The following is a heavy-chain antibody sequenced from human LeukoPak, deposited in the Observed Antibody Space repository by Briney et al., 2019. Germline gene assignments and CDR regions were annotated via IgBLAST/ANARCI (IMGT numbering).Heavy chain of an antibody. CDR2: IYTGDSDT. CDR1: GYSFTSYC. V-gene: IGHV5-51*01. CDR3: ARHGGRTYYDILTGEKSIGSNWFDP. J-gene: IGHJ5*02. Sequence: AASLQIPSKGSGYSFTSYCYGRVRQMPAKDLVWMGIIYTGDSDTSYSPSFQGQVTISADTSINTSYLQWSSLKASDTAMYYCARHGGRTYYDILTGEKSIGSNWFDPWGQGTLVTVSS. D-gene: IGHD3-9*01.